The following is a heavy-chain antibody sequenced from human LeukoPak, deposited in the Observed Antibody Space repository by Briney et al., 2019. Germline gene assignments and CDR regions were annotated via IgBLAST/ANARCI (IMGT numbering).Heavy chain of an antibody. V-gene: IGHV3-33*06. D-gene: IGHD3-22*01. J-gene: IGHJ4*02. Sequence: PGGSLRLSCAASGFTFSGYGMHWVRQAPGKGLEWVAVIWYDGSNKYYADSVKGRFTISRDNSKNTLYLQMNSLRAEDTAVYYCAKDFGNYYDSSGYAPVQDWGQGTLVTVSS. CDR3: AKDFGNYYDSSGYAPVQD. CDR2: IWYDGSNK. CDR1: GFTFSGYG.